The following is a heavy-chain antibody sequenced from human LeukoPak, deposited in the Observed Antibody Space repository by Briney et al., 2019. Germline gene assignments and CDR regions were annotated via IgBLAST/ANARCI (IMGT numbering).Heavy chain of an antibody. CDR2: IYYSGST. CDR3: ARDRPLRGYSYGSPWVRVAFDI. J-gene: IGHJ3*02. D-gene: IGHD5-18*01. V-gene: IGHV4-39*02. Sequence: PSETLSLTCTVSGGYISSTSYYWGWIRQPPGKRLEWIGRIYYSGSTYYNPSLKSRVTISVDTSKNQFSLKLSSVTAADTAVYYCARDRPLRGYSYGSPWVRVAFDIWGQGTMVTVSS. CDR1: GGYISSTSYY.